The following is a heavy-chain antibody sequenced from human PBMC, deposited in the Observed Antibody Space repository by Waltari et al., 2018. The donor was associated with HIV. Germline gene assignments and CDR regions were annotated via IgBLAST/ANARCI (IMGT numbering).Heavy chain of an antibody. CDR1: GFTFSNYL. CDR2: IYYDGNNK. Sequence: QVHLVESGGGVVQPGGSLKLSCAASGFTFSNYLMHWVRQAPGKGLGWVTFIYYDGNNKNYADSVKGRFTISRDNSKKTLYLQMNSLRHEDTAVYYCARGGLAISPAGTRLYTGMDVWGQGTTVTVSS. J-gene: IGHJ6*02. V-gene: IGHV3-30*02. CDR3: ARGGLAISPAGTRLYTGMDV. D-gene: IGHD6-13*01.